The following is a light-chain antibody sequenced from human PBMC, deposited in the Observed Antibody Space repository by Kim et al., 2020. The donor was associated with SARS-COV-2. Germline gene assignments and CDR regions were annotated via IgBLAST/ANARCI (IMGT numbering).Light chain of an antibody. CDR2: DVT. Sequence: QSVTISCTGTSSDVGGYNYVSWYQQHPGKAPQLMIYDVTKRPSGVPDRFSGSKSGNTASLTISGLQAEDEADYYCCSYAGSYTLVFGTGTKVTVL. V-gene: IGLV2-11*01. CDR1: SSDVGGYNY. J-gene: IGLJ1*01. CDR3: CSYAGSYTLV.